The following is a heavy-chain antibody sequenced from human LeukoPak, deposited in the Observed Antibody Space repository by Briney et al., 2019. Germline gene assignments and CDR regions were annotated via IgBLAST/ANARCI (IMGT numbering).Heavy chain of an antibody. J-gene: IGHJ4*02. CDR1: GFSFSNYW. CDR2: INSDGSST. D-gene: IGHD6-19*01. Sequence: GGSLRLSCAASGFSFSNYWMHWVRQAPGKGLVWVSRINSDGSSTTYADSVKGRFTISRDNSKNSLYLQMNSLRAEDTAVYYCARVYKWPVQRFDYWGQGTLVTVSS. CDR3: ARVYKWPVQRFDY. V-gene: IGHV3-74*01.